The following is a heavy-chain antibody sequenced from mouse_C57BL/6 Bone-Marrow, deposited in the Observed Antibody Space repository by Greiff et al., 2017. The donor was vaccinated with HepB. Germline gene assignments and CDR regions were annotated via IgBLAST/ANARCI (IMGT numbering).Heavy chain of an antibody. CDR1: GYTFTSYG. V-gene: IGHV1-81*01. J-gene: IGHJ2*01. CDR2: IYPRSGNT. D-gene: IGHD1-1*01. CDR3: ARKEGIYYGSSYYFDY. Sequence: QVQLKESGAELARPGASVKLSCKASGYTFTSYGISWVKQRTGQGLEWIGEIYPRSGNTYYNEKFKGKATLTADKSSSTSYMELRSLTSEDSAVYFWARKEGIYYGSSYYFDYWGQGTTLTVSS.